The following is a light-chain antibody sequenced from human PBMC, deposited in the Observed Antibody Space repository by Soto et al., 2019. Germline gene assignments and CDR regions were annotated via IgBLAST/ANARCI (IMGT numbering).Light chain of an antibody. J-gene: IGKJ5*01. CDR1: QSISSY. V-gene: IGKV1-39*01. CDR3: QQTYSSPIT. CDR2: AAS. Sequence: DTQMNQSPSSLSASVGDSIAITCRASQSISSYLNWYQQKPGKAPKLLISAASILQSGVPSRFSGSGSGTDFTLTISNLQPEDVAGYYCQQTYSSPITFGQGTRLEIK.